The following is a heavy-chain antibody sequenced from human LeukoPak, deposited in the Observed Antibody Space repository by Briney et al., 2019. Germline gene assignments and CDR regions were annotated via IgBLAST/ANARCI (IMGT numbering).Heavy chain of an antibody. D-gene: IGHD2-2*01. V-gene: IGHV4-59*11. CDR1: GGSISSHY. CDR3: ARGIVVVPADLNFDY. J-gene: IGHJ4*02. CDR2: IYYSGST. Sequence: TSETLSLTCTVSGGSISSHYWSWIRQPPGKGLEWIGYIYYSGSTNYNPSLKSRVTVSVDTSKNQFSLKPSSVTAADTAVYYCARGIVVVPADLNFDYWGQGTLVTVSS.